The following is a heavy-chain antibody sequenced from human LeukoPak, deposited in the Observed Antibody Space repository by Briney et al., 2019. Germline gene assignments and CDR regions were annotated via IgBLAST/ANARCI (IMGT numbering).Heavy chain of an antibody. D-gene: IGHD3-10*01. CDR1: GFTFTTYA. J-gene: IGHJ4*02. V-gene: IGHV4-34*01. Sequence: GSLRLSCAASGFTFTTYAMSWVRQPPGKGLEWIGEINHSGSTNYNPSLKSRVTISVDTSKNQFSLKLSSVTAADTAVYYCARHRGNTMVRGVYDYWGQGTLVTVSS. CDR2: INHSGST. CDR3: ARHRGNTMVRGVYDY.